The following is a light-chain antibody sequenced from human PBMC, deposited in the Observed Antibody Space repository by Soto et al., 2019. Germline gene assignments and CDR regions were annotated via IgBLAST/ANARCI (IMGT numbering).Light chain of an antibody. CDR2: KAS. CDR3: KQYSSFTT. Sequence: DIQMTQTPSTLSASVGDRVTITCRASQNIATWLAWYPQKPGKAPKLLIYKASNLQSGVPSRFSGSGSGTELTLTISRLQPDDFATYYCKQYSSFTTFGQGTKVDI. J-gene: IGKJ1*01. V-gene: IGKV1-5*03. CDR1: QNIATW.